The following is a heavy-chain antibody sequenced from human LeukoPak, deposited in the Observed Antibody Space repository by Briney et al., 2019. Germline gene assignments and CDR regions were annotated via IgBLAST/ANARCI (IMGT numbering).Heavy chain of an antibody. CDR3: ARDPTRGYDFWSGYYEGGDY. Sequence: ASVKVSCKASGYTFTGYYMHWVRQAPGQGLEWMGWINPNSGGTIYAQKFQGRVTMTRDTSISTAYMELSRLRSDDTAVYYCARDPTRGYDFWSGYYEGGDYWGQGTLVTVSS. CDR1: GYTFTGYY. CDR2: INPNSGGT. J-gene: IGHJ4*02. D-gene: IGHD3-3*01. V-gene: IGHV1-2*02.